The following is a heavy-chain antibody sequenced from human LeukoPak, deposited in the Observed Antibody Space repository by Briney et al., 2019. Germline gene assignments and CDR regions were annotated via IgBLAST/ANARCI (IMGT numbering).Heavy chain of an antibody. V-gene: IGHV3-30*04. CDR1: GFTFSTYA. Sequence: GGSLRLSCAVSGFTFSTYAMHWVRQTPGKGLEWAALISYDGTSKQYADSVKGRFTISRDNSKNTLYLQMNSLRAEDTAVYYCAELGITMIGGVWGKGTTVTISS. CDR3: AELGITMIGGV. CDR2: ISYDGTSK. J-gene: IGHJ6*04. D-gene: IGHD3-10*02.